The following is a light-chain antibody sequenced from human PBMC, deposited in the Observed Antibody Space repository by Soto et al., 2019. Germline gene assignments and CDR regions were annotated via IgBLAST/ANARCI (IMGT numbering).Light chain of an antibody. CDR1: QSVSSN. V-gene: IGKV3-15*01. Sequence: EIVMTQSPATLFESPGERATLSCRASQSVSSNLAWYQQKPGQPPRLLIHGASTRATGVPARFSGSGSGTEFTLTISSLQSEDFAVYYCQQYNNWRTFGQGTKVEIK. J-gene: IGKJ1*01. CDR3: QQYNNWRT. CDR2: GAS.